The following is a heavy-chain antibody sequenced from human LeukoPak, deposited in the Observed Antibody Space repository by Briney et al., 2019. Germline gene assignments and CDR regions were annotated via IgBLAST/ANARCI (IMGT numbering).Heavy chain of an antibody. CDR1: GGSLSGYY. CDR2: INHSGNT. J-gene: IGHJ4*02. Sequence: PSETLSLTCAVYGGSLSGYYWNWIRQPPGKGLKWIGEINHSGNTNYNPSLKSRVTMSVDTSKNQFSLRLSSVTAADTAVYYCARDHNYDSSGYFLYYWGQGTLVTVSS. D-gene: IGHD3-22*01. V-gene: IGHV4-34*01. CDR3: ARDHNYDSSGYFLYY.